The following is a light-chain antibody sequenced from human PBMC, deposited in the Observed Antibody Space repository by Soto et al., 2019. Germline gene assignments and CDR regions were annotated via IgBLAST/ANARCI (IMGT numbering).Light chain of an antibody. V-gene: IGLV1-36*01. Sequence: QSVLTQPPSVSEAPRQRVTISCSGSSSNIGNNAVNWYQQLPGKAPRLLIYYDDLLPSGVSDRFSGSKSGTSASLAISGLQSEDEADYYCAAWDDSLNGHVFGTRTKVTVL. CDR1: SSNIGNNA. CDR3: AAWDDSLNGHV. CDR2: YDD. J-gene: IGLJ1*01.